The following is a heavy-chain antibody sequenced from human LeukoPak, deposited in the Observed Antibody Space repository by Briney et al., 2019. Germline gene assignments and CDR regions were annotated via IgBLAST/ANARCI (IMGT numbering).Heavy chain of an antibody. CDR2: MYHSGSI. D-gene: IGHD2-15*01. CDR3: ARTDCSGGSCYRRGYYYGMDV. Sequence: SETLSLTCTVSGFSISSGYYWGWIRQPPGKGLEWIGYMYHSGSIYYNPSLKSRVTISVDTSKNQFSLKLSSVTAADTAVYYCARTDCSGGSCYRRGYYYGMDVWGQGTTVTVSS. CDR1: GFSISSGYY. J-gene: IGHJ6*02. V-gene: IGHV4-38-2*02.